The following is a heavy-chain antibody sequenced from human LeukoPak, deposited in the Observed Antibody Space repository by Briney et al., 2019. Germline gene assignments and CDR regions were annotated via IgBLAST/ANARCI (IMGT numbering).Heavy chain of an antibody. V-gene: IGHV4-39*01. Sequence: SETLSLTCTVSGGSISSSYYWGWIRQPPGQGLEWIGSIYYSGSTYYNPSLKSRVTISVDTSKNQFSLQLRSVTAAGTAVYYCGSGRLLWFWELLSGNWFDRWGQGTLVTVSS. CDR3: GSGRLLWFWELLSGNWFDR. J-gene: IGHJ5*02. CDR1: GGSISSSYY. CDR2: IYYSGST. D-gene: IGHD3-10*01.